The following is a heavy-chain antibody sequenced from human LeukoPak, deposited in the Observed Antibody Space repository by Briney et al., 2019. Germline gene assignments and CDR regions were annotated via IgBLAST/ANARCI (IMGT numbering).Heavy chain of an antibody. J-gene: IGHJ4*02. V-gene: IGHV3-30*02. D-gene: IGHD6-13*01. CDR1: GFTFSSYG. CDR3: AKGMAAGTLGVHVY. CDR2: IRYDGSNK. Sequence: QAGGSPRLSCAASGFTFSSYGMHWVRQAPGKGLEWVAFIRYDGSNKYYADSVKGRFTISRDNSKNTLYLQMNSLRAEDTAVYYCAKGMAAGTLGVHVYWGQGTLVTVSS.